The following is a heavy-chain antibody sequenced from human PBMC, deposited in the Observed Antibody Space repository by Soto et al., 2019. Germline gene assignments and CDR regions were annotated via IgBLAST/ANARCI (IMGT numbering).Heavy chain of an antibody. D-gene: IGHD3-10*01. CDR2: IGGSGDGT. J-gene: IGHJ4*02. Sequence: PGGSLRLSCEASGFTFSSYTMNWVRRAPGKGLECVATIGGSGDGTYYGDSVKGRFTISRDNSKNTVYLQMNSLRAEDTPIYYFARGRGASLLRVESPNWGQGTLVTVSS. CDR1: GFTFSSYT. CDR3: ARGRGASLLRVESPN. V-gene: IGHV3-23*01.